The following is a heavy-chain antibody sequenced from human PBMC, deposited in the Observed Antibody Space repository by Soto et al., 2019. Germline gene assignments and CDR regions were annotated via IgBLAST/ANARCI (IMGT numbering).Heavy chain of an antibody. CDR2: IWYDGSNK. D-gene: IGHD3-3*01. Sequence: GGSLRLSCAASGFTFSSYGMHWVRQAPGKGLEWVAVIWYDGSNKYYADSVKGRFTISRDNSKNTLYLQMNSLRAEDTAVYYCARMFSLRFRVDYWGQGTLVTVSS. CDR3: ARMFSLRFRVDY. J-gene: IGHJ4*02. CDR1: GFTFSSYG. V-gene: IGHV3-33*01.